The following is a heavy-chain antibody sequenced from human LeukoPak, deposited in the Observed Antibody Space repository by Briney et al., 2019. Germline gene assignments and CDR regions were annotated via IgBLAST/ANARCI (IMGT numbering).Heavy chain of an antibody. CDR3: ANVAKGRYFFYYMDV. CDR2: ISSDNGNT. V-gene: IGHV1-18*01. CDR1: GYTDNRFG. J-gene: IGHJ6*03. Sequence: VASVKVSCKTSGYTDNRFGIAWVRQAPGQGLEWIGWISSDNGNTQYADKLQGRVSMTTDRSTNTAYMEVRSLRSDDTAVYFCANVAKGRYFFYYMDVWGKGTTVTVSS.